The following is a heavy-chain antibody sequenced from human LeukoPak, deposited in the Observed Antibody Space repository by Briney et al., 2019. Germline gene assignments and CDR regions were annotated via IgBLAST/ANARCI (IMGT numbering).Heavy chain of an antibody. V-gene: IGHV3-33*01. CDR1: GFTFSSYG. CDR2: TWYDGRNN. Sequence: PGKSLRLSCAASGFTFSSYGMHWVRQAPGKGLEWVAVTWYDGRNNYYAASVKGRFTISRDDSQTTVYLLMNSLRAEDTAVYYCAREVAPLYFHYGMDVWGEGTTVTVSS. D-gene: IGHD2-21*01. J-gene: IGHJ6*01. CDR3: AREVAPLYFHYGMDV.